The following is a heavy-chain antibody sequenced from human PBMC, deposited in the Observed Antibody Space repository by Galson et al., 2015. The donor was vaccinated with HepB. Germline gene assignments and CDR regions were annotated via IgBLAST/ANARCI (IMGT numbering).Heavy chain of an antibody. J-gene: IGHJ6*02. V-gene: IGHV3-48*04. Sequence: SLRLSCAASGFTFSSYSMNWVRQAPGKGLEWVSYISFSGTTRYYADSVKGRFTIFRDNAKNSLYLQMNSLRVEDTAVYYCARDRGGSGTYLSDYYDMDVWGQETTVTVSS. CDR3: ARDRGGSGTYLSDYYDMDV. CDR2: ISFSGTTR. CDR1: GFTFSSYS. D-gene: IGHD3-10*01.